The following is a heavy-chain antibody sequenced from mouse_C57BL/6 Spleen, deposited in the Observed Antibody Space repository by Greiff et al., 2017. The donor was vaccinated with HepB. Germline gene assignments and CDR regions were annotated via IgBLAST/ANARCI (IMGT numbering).Heavy chain of an antibody. D-gene: IGHD2-3*01. J-gene: IGHJ4*01. CDR3: ASGSYDGYPYYAMDY. CDR2: ISYDGSN. V-gene: IGHV3-6*01. CDR1: GYSITSGYY. Sequence: VQLQESGPGLVKPSQSLSLTCSVTGYSITSGYYWNWIRQFPGNKLEWMGYISYDGSNNYNPSLKNRISITRDTSKNQFFLKLNSVTTEDTATYYCASGSYDGYPYYAMDYWGQGTSVTVSS.